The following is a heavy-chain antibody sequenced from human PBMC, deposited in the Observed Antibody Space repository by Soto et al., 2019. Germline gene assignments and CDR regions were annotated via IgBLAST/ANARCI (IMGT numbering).Heavy chain of an antibody. D-gene: IGHD5-12*01. CDR1: GGTFSNYP. J-gene: IGHJ2*01. V-gene: IGHV1-69*12. CDR2: IIPIFGTV. CDR3: ARGNHRWLQLWYFDL. Sequence: QVQLVQSGAEVKKPGSSVKVSCKASGGTFSNYPISWVRQAPGQGLEWMGGIIPIFGTVNYAQKFKGRVTITADESTSTASMELSSLRSEDTAVYYCARGNHRWLQLWYFDLWGRGTLVTVSS.